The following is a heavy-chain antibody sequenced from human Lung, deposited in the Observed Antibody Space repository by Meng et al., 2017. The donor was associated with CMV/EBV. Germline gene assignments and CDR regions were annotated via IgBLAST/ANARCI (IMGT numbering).Heavy chain of an antibody. Sequence: GGSLRLXCAASGFTFSSYEMNWVRQAPGKGLEWVSYISSSGSTIYYADSVKGRFTISRDNAKNSLYLQMNSLRAEDTAVYYCARERGRDGYNSGWGKDYWXQGTXVTVSS. V-gene: IGHV3-48*03. CDR2: ISSSGSTI. J-gene: IGHJ4*02. CDR3: ARERGRDGYNSGWGKDY. CDR1: GFTFSSYE. D-gene: IGHD5-24*01.